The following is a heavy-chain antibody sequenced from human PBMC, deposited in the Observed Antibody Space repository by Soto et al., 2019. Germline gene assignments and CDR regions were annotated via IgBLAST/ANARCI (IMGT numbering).Heavy chain of an antibody. CDR2: ISGSGGST. CDR1: GFTFSNYG. CDR3: AKDSPVGVPLLRDLHD. J-gene: IGHJ1*01. Sequence: GGSLRLSCAASGFTFSNYGMSWVRQAPGKGLEWVSVISGSGGSTYYADSVKGRFTLSRDNSKNTVYLQMNSLRAEDTAVYYCAKDSPVGVPLLRDLHDWGQGTLVTVS. V-gene: IGHV3-23*01. D-gene: IGHD2-15*01.